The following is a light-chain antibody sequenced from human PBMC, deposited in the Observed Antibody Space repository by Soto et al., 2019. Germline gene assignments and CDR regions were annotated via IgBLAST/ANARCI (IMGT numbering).Light chain of an antibody. CDR1: QSISNH. CDR3: QQYNSYSVT. J-gene: IGKJ1*01. V-gene: IGKV1-39*01. Sequence: DIQMTQSPSSLSASVGDRVIITCRASQSISNHLNWYQQKPGKAPKLLIFAASSLQSGVPSRFSGSRSGPDFTLTISSLQPDDFATYYCQQYNSYSVTFGQGTKVDIK. CDR2: AAS.